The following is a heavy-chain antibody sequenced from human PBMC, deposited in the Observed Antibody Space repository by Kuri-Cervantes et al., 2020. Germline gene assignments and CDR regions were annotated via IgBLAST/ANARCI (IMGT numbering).Heavy chain of an antibody. D-gene: IGHD5-18*01. J-gene: IGHJ6*02. CDR1: GYTFTSYG. V-gene: IGHV1-18*01. CDR2: ISAYNGNT. Sequence: ASVKVSCKASGYTFTSYGISWVRQAPGQGLEWMGWISAYNGNTNYAQKLQGRVTMTTDTSTSTAYMELRSLRSDDTAVYYCARDRSAMGPFYYYYGMDVWGQGTTVTVSS. CDR3: ARDRSAMGPFYYYYGMDV.